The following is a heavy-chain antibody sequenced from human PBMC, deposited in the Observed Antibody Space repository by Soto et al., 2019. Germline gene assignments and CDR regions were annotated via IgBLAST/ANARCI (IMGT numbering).Heavy chain of an antibody. CDR3: ARGLLFVFRGGNNWFDP. D-gene: IGHD2-21*01. Sequence: QVQLVQSGAEVKKPGASVKVSCKASGYTFTSYGISWVRQAPGQGLEWMGWISAYNGNTNYAQKLQGRVTMTTDTPPGTAYRGLGSLSSDDTAVYYCARGLLFVFRGGNNWFDPWGQGTLVTVSS. V-gene: IGHV1-18*01. J-gene: IGHJ5*02. CDR2: ISAYNGNT. CDR1: GYTFTSYG.